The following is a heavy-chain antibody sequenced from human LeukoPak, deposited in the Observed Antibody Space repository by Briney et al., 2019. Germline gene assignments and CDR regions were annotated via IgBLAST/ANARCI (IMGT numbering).Heavy chain of an antibody. CDR2: ISSSGSTI. V-gene: IGHV3-11*04. Sequence: MAGGSLRLSCAASGFTFSDYYMSWIRQAPGKGLEWVSYISSSGSTIYYADSVKGRFTISRDNAKNSRYLQMNSLRAEDTAVYYCARVLYSSGWYADYWGQGTLVTVSS. CDR1: GFTFSDYY. J-gene: IGHJ4*02. D-gene: IGHD6-19*01. CDR3: ARVLYSSGWYADY.